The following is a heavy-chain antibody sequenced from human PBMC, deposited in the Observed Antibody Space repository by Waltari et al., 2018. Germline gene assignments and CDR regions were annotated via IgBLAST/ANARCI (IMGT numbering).Heavy chain of an antibody. CDR3: ARVRQLWFGELKYWYFDL. J-gene: IGHJ2*01. CDR2: INHSGST. Sequence: GLEWIGEINHSGSTNYNPSLKSRVTISVDTSKNQFSLKLSSVTAADTAVYYCARVRQLWFGELKYWYFDLWGRGTLVTVSS. D-gene: IGHD3-10*01. V-gene: IGHV4-34*01.